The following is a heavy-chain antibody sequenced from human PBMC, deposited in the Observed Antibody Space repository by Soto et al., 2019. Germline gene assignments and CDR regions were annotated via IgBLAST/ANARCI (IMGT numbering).Heavy chain of an antibody. Sequence: GGSLRLSCAASGFTFSSYWMSWVRQAPGKGLEWVANIKQDGSEKYYVDSVKGRFTISRDNAKNSLYLQMNSLRAEDTAVYYCARAGYCSGGSCSHATYYYYYGMDVWGQGTTVTVSS. V-gene: IGHV3-7*04. J-gene: IGHJ6*02. CDR3: ARAGYCSGGSCSHATYYYYYGMDV. CDR2: IKQDGSEK. D-gene: IGHD2-15*01. CDR1: GFTFSSYW.